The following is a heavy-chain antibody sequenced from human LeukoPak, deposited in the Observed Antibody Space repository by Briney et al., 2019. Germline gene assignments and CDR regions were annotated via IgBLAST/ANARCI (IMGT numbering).Heavy chain of an antibody. Sequence: SDTLSLTCTVSGGSISNYFWSWIRQSPGKGLECIGYIHDTGRTKYNPSLESRVTISIDPSNQFSLALRSVTAADTAVYYCARLLRWSEDGFDIWGEGTMVAISS. CDR1: GGSISNYF. CDR2: IHDTGRT. CDR3: ARLLRWSEDGFDI. D-gene: IGHD2-15*01. V-gene: IGHV4-59*08. J-gene: IGHJ3*02.